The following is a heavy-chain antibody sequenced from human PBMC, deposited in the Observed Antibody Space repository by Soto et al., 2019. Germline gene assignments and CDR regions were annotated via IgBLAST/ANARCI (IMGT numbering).Heavy chain of an antibody. CDR2: INDSGST. V-gene: IGHV4-34*01. CDR3: ARTFHCSGGSCYLYYFDY. Sequence: SDTLSLAFANYGVTFSGYYWILMRQPPGKGLGWIGEINDSGSTNYNPSLKSRVTISVDTSKNQFSLKLSSVTAADTAVYYCARTFHCSGGSCYLYYFDYWGQGTLVTVSS. CDR1: GVTFSGYY. D-gene: IGHD2-15*01. J-gene: IGHJ4*02.